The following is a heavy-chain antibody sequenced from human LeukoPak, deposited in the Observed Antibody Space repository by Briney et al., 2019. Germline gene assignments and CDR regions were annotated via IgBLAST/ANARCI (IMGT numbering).Heavy chain of an antibody. CDR1: GFTFSSYG. V-gene: IGHV3-30*02. Sequence: GGSLRLSCAASGFTFSSYGMHWVRQAPGKGLEWVAFIRYDGSNKYYADSVKGRFTISRDNSKNTLYLQINSLRAEDTAVYYCAKDRHCSSTSCSYYFDYWGQGTLVTVSS. D-gene: IGHD2-2*01. J-gene: IGHJ4*02. CDR2: IRYDGSNK. CDR3: AKDRHCSSTSCSYYFDY.